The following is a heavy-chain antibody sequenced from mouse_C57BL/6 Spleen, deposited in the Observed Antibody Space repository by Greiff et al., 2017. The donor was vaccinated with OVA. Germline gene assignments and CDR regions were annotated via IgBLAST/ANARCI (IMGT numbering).Heavy chain of an antibody. Sequence: QVQLQQPGAELVKPGASVKLSCKASGYTFTSYWMHWVKQRPGQGLEWIGMIHPNSGSTNYNEKFKSKATLTVDKSSSPAYMQLSSLTSEDSAVYYCARSHEVYFDYWGQGTTLTVSS. CDR1: GYTFTSYW. J-gene: IGHJ2*01. CDR2: IHPNSGST. CDR3: ARSHEVYFDY. V-gene: IGHV1-64*01.